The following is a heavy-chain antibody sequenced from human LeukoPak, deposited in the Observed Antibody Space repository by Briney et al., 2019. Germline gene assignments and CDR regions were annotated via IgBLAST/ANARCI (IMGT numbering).Heavy chain of an antibody. J-gene: IGHJ1*01. CDR2: IYHSGNT. V-gene: IGHV4-61*01. CDR3: ARDRNYYYSSGYYFAN. CDR1: GGSVSSGSSF. D-gene: IGHD3-22*01. Sequence: SETLSLTCTVSGGSVSSGSSFWSWIRQPPGKGLEWIGYIYHSGNTNYNPSLKSRVTISVGTSKSQLSLKLNSVTAADTAVYYCARDRNYYYSSGYYFANWGQGTLVTGSS.